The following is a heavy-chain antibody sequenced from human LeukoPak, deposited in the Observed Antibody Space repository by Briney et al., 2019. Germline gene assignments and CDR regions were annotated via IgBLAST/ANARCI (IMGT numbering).Heavy chain of an antibody. CDR1: GGSISSYY. CDR3: ARDYDSSGYLDY. Sequence: PSETLSLTCTISGGSISSYYWSWIRQPPRKGLEWIGYIYYSASINYNPSLKSRVTISVDTSKNQFSLKLSSVTAADTAVYYCARDYDSSGYLDYWGQGTLVTVSS. J-gene: IGHJ4*02. V-gene: IGHV4-59*08. D-gene: IGHD3-22*01. CDR2: IYYSASI.